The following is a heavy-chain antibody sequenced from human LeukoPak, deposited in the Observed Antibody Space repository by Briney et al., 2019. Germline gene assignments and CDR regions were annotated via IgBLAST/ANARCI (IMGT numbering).Heavy chain of an antibody. CDR1: GFTFSSYA. J-gene: IGHJ4*02. D-gene: IGHD5-18*01. V-gene: IGHV3-23*01. CDR2: ISSSGGST. CDR3: ASPGSVGDTGMPDY. Sequence: GGSLRLSCAASGFTFSSYAMSWVRQAPGKGLEWVSGISSSGGSTVYADSVKGRFTISRDNFRNTVFLQMNSLRAEDTAVYYCASPGSVGDTGMPDYWGQGTLVTVSS.